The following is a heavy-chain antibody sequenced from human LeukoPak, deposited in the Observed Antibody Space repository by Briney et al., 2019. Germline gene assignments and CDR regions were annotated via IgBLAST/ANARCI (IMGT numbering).Heavy chain of an antibody. Sequence: GASVKVSCKASGYTFTSYGISWVRQAPGQGLEWMGWISAYNGNTNYAQKLQGRVTMTTDTSTSTAYMELRSLRSDDTAVYYCARDREGRDYYDSGGYGYFQHWGQGTLVTVSS. J-gene: IGHJ1*01. D-gene: IGHD3-22*01. CDR1: GYTFTSYG. CDR2: ISAYNGNT. CDR3: ARDREGRDYYDSGGYGYFQH. V-gene: IGHV1-18*01.